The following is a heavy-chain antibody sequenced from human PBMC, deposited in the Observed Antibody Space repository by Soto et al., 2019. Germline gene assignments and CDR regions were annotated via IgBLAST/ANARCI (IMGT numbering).Heavy chain of an antibody. D-gene: IGHD3-3*01. J-gene: IGHJ4*02. CDR1: GFTFSGHA. CDR2: ISDSGIHT. CDR3: ANGGEWLFNFDY. V-gene: IGHV3-23*01. Sequence: LRLSCVASGFTFSGHAMSWVRQAPGKGLEWVSSISDSGIHTYYPDSVKGRFTISRDNSKNTLYLQMNSLRAEDTAVYYCANGGEWLFNFDYWGQGTLVTVSS.